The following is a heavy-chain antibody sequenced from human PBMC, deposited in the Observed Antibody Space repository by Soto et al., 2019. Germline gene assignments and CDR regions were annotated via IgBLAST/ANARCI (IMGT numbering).Heavy chain of an antibody. CDR3: ARDQKTYFCES. D-gene: IGHD1-26*01. J-gene: IGHJ4*02. Sequence: QVQLVQSGPEVKKPGASVKISCEASGNIFTSYYIHWVRQAPGQGLQWMGIFDASGAGTNYAHKFEGRVTMTWDTSTSTVYLELRSLTSDATDVYYCARDQKTYFCESWGQGTLVIVSS. CDR1: GNIFTSYY. CDR2: FDASGAGT. V-gene: IGHV1-46*01.